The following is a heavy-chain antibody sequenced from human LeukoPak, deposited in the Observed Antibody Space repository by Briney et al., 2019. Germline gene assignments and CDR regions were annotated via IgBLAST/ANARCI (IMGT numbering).Heavy chain of an antibody. V-gene: IGHV4-39*01. CDR3: AALRSGTIFGVVIIPYFDY. D-gene: IGHD3-3*01. CDR2: IYYSGST. CDR1: GGSISSSSYY. J-gene: IGHJ4*02. Sequence: SETLSLTCTVSGGSISSSSYYWGWIRQPPGTGLEWIGSIYYSGSTYYNPSLKSRVTISVDTSKNQFSLKLSSVTAADTAVYYCAALRSGTIFGVVIIPYFDYWGQGTLVTVSS.